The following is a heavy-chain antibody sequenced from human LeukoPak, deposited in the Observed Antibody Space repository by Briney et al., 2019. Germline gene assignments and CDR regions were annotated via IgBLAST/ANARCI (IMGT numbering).Heavy chain of an antibody. J-gene: IGHJ5*02. V-gene: IGHV4-34*01. D-gene: IGHD3-10*01. CDR3: ARLLRYYYGSGSRFDP. CDR2: INHSGST. CDR1: GGSFSGYY. Sequence: SETLSLTCAVYGGSFSGYYWSWIRQPPGKGLEWIGEINHSGSTNYNPSLKSRVTISVDTSKNQFSLKLSSVTAADTAVYYCARLLRYYYGSGSRFDPWGQGTLVTVSS.